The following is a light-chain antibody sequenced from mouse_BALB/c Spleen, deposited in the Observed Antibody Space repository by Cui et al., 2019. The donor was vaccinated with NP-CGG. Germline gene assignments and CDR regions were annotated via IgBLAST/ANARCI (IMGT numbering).Light chain of an antibody. CDR2: GTN. J-gene: IGLJ1*01. CDR3: ALWYSNHWV. CDR1: TGAVITSNY. Sequence: QAVVTQESALTTSHGETVTLTCRSSTGAVITSNYANWVQEKPDHLFTGLIGGTNNRVPGVPARFSGSLIGDKAALTITGAQTEDEAIYFCALWYSNHWVFGGGTKLTVL. V-gene: IGLV1*01.